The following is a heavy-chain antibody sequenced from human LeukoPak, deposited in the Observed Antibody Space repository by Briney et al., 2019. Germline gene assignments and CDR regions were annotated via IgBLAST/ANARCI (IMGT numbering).Heavy chain of an antibody. CDR1: GGSISSYY. D-gene: IGHD3-10*01. CDR3: ARVGYYGSGSYYPPIDY. CDR2: IYYSGST. J-gene: IGHJ4*02. V-gene: IGHV4-59*01. Sequence: SETLSLTCTVSGGSISSYYWSWIRQPPGKGLEWIGYIYYSGSTNYNPSLKSRVTISVDTSKNQFSLKLSSVTAADTAVYYCARVGYYGSGSYYPPIDYWGQGTRVTVSS.